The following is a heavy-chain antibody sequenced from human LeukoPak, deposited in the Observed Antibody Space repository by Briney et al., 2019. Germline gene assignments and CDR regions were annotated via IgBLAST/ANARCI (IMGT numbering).Heavy chain of an antibody. D-gene: IGHD6-19*01. CDR2: IYYSGST. CDR3: ASTGYSSGWINYFDY. CDR1: GGSISSSSYY. J-gene: IGHJ4*02. Sequence: PSETLSLTCTVSGGSISSSSYYWGWIRQPPGKGLEWIGSIYYSGSTYYNPSLKSRVTISVDTSKNQFSLKLSSVTAADTAVYYCASTGYSSGWINYFDYWGQRTLVTVSS. V-gene: IGHV4-39*01.